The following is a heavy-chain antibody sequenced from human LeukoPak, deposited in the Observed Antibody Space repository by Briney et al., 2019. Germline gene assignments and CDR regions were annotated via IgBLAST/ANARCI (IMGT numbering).Heavy chain of an antibody. CDR2: INHSRST. Sequence: SSETLSLTCAVYGGSFSGYYWSWIRQPPGKGLEWIGEINHSRSTNYNPSLKSRVTISVDTSKNQFSLKLSSATAADTAVYYCARAGYGGNSMDYWGQGTLVTVSS. D-gene: IGHD4-23*01. J-gene: IGHJ4*02. CDR1: GGSFSGYY. CDR3: ARAGYGGNSMDY. V-gene: IGHV4-34*01.